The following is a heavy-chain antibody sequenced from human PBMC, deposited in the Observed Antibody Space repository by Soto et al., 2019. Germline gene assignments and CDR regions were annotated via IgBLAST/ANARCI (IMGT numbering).Heavy chain of an antibody. CDR2: IYYSGST. CDR3: VGHGMSAALGIQN. V-gene: IGHV4-39*01. CDR1: GDSISSRDYY. J-gene: IGHJ1*01. Sequence: SETLSLTCTVSGDSISSRDYYWGWIRLPPGKGLEWIGSIYYSGSTYYNSSLKSRVTISVDTSKNQCSLKLSSVTAADTAVYYCVGHGMSAALGIQNWGQGTPVTVSS. D-gene: IGHD6-13*01.